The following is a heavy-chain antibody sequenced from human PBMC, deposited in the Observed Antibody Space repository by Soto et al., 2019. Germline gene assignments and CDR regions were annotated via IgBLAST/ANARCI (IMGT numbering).Heavy chain of an antibody. Sequence: GGSLRLSCVASGVTFSNYAMSWVRQAPGKGLEWVSAIRGSATTTYYADSVKGRFTISRDNSKNTLYLQMNSLRAEDTAVYYCARYSSSWFGRIDYWGQGTLVTVSS. D-gene: IGHD6-13*01. CDR3: ARYSSSWFGRIDY. J-gene: IGHJ4*02. CDR1: GVTFSNYA. CDR2: IRGSATTT. V-gene: IGHV3-23*01.